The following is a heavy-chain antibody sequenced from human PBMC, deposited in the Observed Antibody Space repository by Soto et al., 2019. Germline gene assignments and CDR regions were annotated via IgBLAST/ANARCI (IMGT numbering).Heavy chain of an antibody. V-gene: IGHV3-30*18. CDR2: ISYDGSNK. D-gene: IGHD5-18*01. CDR1: GFTFSSYG. J-gene: IGHJ4*02. Sequence: GGSLRLSCAASGFTFSSYGMHWVRQAPGKGLEWVAVISYDGSNKYYADSVKGRFTISRDNSKNTLYLQMNSLRAEDTAVYYCAKDHRTGYTRRYFDYWGQGTLVTVSS. CDR3: AKDHRTGYTRRYFDY.